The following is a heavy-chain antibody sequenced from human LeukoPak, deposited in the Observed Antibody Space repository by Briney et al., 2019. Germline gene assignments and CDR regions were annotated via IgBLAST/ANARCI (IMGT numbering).Heavy chain of an antibody. D-gene: IGHD3-22*01. Sequence: GESLKTSCKGSGYSFATYWIAWVRQMPGKGLEWMEIIYPGDSDTRYSPSFQGQVTISADKSISTAYLQWSSLKASDTAMYYCARHELNYDSSGFDYWGQGTLVTVSS. CDR3: ARHELNYDSSGFDY. CDR1: GYSFATYW. V-gene: IGHV5-51*01. J-gene: IGHJ4*02. CDR2: IYPGDSDT.